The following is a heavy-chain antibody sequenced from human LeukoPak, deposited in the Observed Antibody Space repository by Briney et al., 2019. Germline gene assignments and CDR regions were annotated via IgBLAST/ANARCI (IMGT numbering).Heavy chain of an antibody. V-gene: IGHV3-7*01. Sequence: GGSLRLSCAASGFTFSSYWMSWVRQAPGKGLEWVANIKQDGSEKYYVDSVKGRFTISRDHAKNSLYLQMNSLRAEDTAVYYCAKGGNNWNPKLQLFDPWGQGTLVTVSS. CDR3: AKGGNNWNPKLQLFDP. CDR2: IKQDGSEK. D-gene: IGHD1-20*01. CDR1: GFTFSSYW. J-gene: IGHJ5*02.